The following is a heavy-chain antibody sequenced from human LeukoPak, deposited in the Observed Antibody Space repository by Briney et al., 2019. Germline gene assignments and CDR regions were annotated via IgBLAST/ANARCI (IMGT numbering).Heavy chain of an antibody. CDR3: ARGGGRYSGYDPAGSGKVRPYYFDY. J-gene: IGHJ4*02. CDR2: IYYSGST. CDR1: GGSISSGSYY. V-gene: IGHV4-39*07. Sequence: NPSETLSLTCTVSGGSISSGSYYWTWIRQPPGKGLEWIGSIYYSGSTYYNPSLKSRVTISVDTSKNQFSLKLSSVTAADTAVYYCARGGGRYSGYDPAGSGKVRPYYFDYWGQGTLVTVSS. D-gene: IGHD5-12*01.